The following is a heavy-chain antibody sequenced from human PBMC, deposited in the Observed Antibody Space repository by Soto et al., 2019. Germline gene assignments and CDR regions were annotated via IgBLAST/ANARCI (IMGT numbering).Heavy chain of an antibody. CDR2: ISAYNGNT. D-gene: IGHD3-9*01. V-gene: IGHV1-18*01. Sequence: ASVKVSCKXSGYTFTSYGLSLVRQAPGQGLEWMGWISAYNGNTNYAQKLQGRVTMTTDTSTSTAYMELRSLRSDDTAVYYCAREADNYYYYGMDVWGQGTTVTVSS. J-gene: IGHJ6*02. CDR1: GYTFTSYG. CDR3: AREADNYYYYGMDV.